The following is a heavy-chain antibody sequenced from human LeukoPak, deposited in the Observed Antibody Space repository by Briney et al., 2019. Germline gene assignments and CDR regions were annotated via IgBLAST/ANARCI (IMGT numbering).Heavy chain of an antibody. CDR3: AKDTRGFTYGYFDY. CDR1: GFTFDDYA. J-gene: IGHJ4*02. V-gene: IGHV3-9*01. CDR2: ISWNSGSI. Sequence: GGSLRLSCAASGFTFDDYAMHWVRQAPGKGLEWVSDISWNSGSIDYADSVKGRFTISRDNAKSSLYLQMNSLRAEDTAFYYCAKDTRGFTYGYFDYWGQGALVTVSS. D-gene: IGHD5-18*01.